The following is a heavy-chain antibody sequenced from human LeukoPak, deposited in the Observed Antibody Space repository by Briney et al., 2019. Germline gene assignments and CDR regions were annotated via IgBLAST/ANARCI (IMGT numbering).Heavy chain of an antibody. Sequence: ASVKVSCKASGGTFSSYAISWVRQAPGQGLEWMGGIIPIFGTANYAQKFQGRVTITADESTSTAYMELSSLRSEDTAVYYCARGYSYGPNWFDPWGQGTLVTVSS. CDR1: GGTFSSYA. CDR2: IIPIFGTA. D-gene: IGHD5-18*01. CDR3: ARGYSYGPNWFDP. V-gene: IGHV1-69*13. J-gene: IGHJ5*02.